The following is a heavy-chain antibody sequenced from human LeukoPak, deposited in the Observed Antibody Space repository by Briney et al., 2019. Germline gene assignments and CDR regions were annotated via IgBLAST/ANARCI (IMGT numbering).Heavy chain of an antibody. Sequence: ASVKVSCKASGYTFTGYYMHWVRQAPGQGLEWMGIVNPSGGSTSYAQKFQGRVTMTRDMSTSTVYMELSSLRSEDTAVYYCARDDCSGGSCPLYYFDYWGQGTLVTVSS. CDR1: GYTFTGYY. V-gene: IGHV1-46*01. D-gene: IGHD2-15*01. J-gene: IGHJ4*02. CDR3: ARDDCSGGSCPLYYFDY. CDR2: VNPSGGST.